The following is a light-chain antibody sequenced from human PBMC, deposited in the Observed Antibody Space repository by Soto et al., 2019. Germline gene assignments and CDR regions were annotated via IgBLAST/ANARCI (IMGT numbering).Light chain of an antibody. CDR3: QQYNNFWT. CDR2: GAS. Sequence: EIVMTQSPATLSVSPGETATLSCWASQSVSSNLAWYQQKPGQAPRLLIYGASTRATGIPARFSGSGSGTEFTLTISSLQSEDFAVYYCQQYNNFWTFGQGTKVEIK. V-gene: IGKV3-15*01. CDR1: QSVSSN. J-gene: IGKJ1*01.